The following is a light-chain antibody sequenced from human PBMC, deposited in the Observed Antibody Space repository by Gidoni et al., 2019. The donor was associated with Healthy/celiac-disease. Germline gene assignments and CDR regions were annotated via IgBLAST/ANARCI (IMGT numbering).Light chain of an antibody. Sequence: SYELTQPPSVSVSPGHTASITCSGDKLGDKYACWYQQKPGQSPVLVSYQDSKRPSGIPERFSGSNSGNTATMTISGTQAMDEDDYYCQAWDSSTVVFGGGTKLTVL. J-gene: IGLJ2*01. CDR1: KLGDKY. CDR2: QDS. CDR3: QAWDSSTVV. V-gene: IGLV3-1*01.